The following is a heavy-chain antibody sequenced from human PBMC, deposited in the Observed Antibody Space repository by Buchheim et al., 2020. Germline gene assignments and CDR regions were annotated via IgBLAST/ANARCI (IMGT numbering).Heavy chain of an antibody. CDR3: ARDLYRRLTTEYYYGMDV. J-gene: IGHJ6*02. D-gene: IGHD4-11*01. Sequence: QVQLVQSGAEVKKPGASVKVSCKASGYTFTGYYMHWVRQAPGQGLEWMGWINPNRGGTNYAQKFQGWVTLNRETSISTTYMELSRLRSDDTDVYYCARDLYRRLTTEYYYGMDVWGQGTT. CDR2: INPNRGGT. V-gene: IGHV1-2*04. CDR1: GYTFTGYY.